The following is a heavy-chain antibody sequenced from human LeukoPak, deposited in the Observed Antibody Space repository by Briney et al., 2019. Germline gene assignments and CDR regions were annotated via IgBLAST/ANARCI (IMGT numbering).Heavy chain of an antibody. CDR2: ISYDGSNK. D-gene: IGHD5-12*01. CDR1: GFTFSSYG. J-gene: IGHJ4*02. Sequence: PGGSLRLSCAASGFTFSSYGMHWVRQAPGKGLEWVAVISYDGSNKYYADSVKGRFTISRDNSKSTLYLQMNSLRAEDTAVYYCAKGFRVATTHFDYWGQGTLVTVSS. CDR3: AKGFRVATTHFDY. V-gene: IGHV3-30*18.